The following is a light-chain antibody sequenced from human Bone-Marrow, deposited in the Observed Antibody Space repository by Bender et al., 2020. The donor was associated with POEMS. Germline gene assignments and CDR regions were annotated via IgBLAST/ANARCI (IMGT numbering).Light chain of an antibody. Sequence: QSALTQPASVSGSPGQSITISCTGTSSDLGEFKYVSGSQYRPGEAPKLILYDVKNRPSGVSDRFSGSKFGDTASLTISGLQAEDEADYYCASYTNSNTCVFAAGTKVTVL. CDR1: SSDLGEFKY. CDR2: DVK. J-gene: IGLJ1*01. CDR3: ASYTNSNTCV. V-gene: IGLV2-14*03.